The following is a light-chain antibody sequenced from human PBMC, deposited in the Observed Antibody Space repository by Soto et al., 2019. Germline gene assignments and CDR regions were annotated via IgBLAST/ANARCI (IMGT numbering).Light chain of an antibody. CDR2: GAS. CDR1: QIILSN. CDR3: QQYNNWPIT. V-gene: IGKV3-15*01. J-gene: IGKJ5*01. Sequence: EIVMAQSPATLSVSPGGRVTLSCRASQIILSNLAWYQQKPGQAHRLLIYGASTRATGIPARFSGSGSGTEFTLTISSLQSEDFAVYYCQQYNNWPITVGQGTRLEIK.